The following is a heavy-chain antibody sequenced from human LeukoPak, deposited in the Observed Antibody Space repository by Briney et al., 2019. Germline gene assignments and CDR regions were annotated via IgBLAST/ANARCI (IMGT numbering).Heavy chain of an antibody. J-gene: IGHJ4*02. V-gene: IGHV6-1*01. CDR1: GDSVSSDSAA. D-gene: IGHD3-16*01. CDR3: ARGSGGFFDY. CDR2: TYYRSKWYN. Sequence: SPTLSLTFAISGDSVSSDSAAWNWIRRSPLRGLEWLGRTYYRSKWYNDYAVSVKSRITINPDTSKNQFSLQLNSVTPEDTAVYYCARGSGGFFDYWGQGTLVTVSS.